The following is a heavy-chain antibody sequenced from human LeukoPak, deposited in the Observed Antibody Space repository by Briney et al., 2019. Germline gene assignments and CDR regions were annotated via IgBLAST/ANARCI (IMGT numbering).Heavy chain of an antibody. CDR1: GFTFSRYS. D-gene: IGHD3-22*01. CDR2: ISSSSNSI. CDR3: ASALTYYYDTSGSLP. V-gene: IGHV3-48*01. Sequence: PGGSLRLSCAASGFTFSRYSMNWVRHAPGKGLEWVSYISSSSNSIYYADSVKGGFTISRDNAKNSLYLQMKSLRAEDTAVYYCASALTYYYDTSGSLPWGQGTLVTVSS. J-gene: IGHJ5*02.